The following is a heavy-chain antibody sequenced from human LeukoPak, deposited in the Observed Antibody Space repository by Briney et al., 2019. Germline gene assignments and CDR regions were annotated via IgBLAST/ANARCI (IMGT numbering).Heavy chain of an antibody. CDR2: INWNGGST. J-gene: IGHJ6*02. CDR3: ARDRSSELHGMDV. Sequence: GGSLRLSCAASGFTFSSYAMSWVRQAPGKGLEWVSGINWNGGSTGYADSVKGRFTISRDNAKNSLYLQMNSLRAEDTALYHCARDRSSELHGMDVWGQGTTVTVSS. CDR1: GFTFSSYA. V-gene: IGHV3-20*01. D-gene: IGHD1-26*01.